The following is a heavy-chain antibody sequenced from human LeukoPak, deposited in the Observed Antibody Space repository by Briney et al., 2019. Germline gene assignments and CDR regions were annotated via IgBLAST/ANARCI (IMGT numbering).Heavy chain of an antibody. D-gene: IGHD3-16*02. Sequence: SETLSLTCTVSGGSISSGSYYWSWIRQPAGKGLEWIGRIYTSGSTNYNPSLKSRVTISVDTSKNQFSLKLSSVTAADTAVYYCARVGPVNRNWFDPWGQGTLVTVSS. CDR3: ARVGPVNRNWFDP. J-gene: IGHJ5*02. CDR1: GGSISSGSYY. CDR2: IYTSGST. V-gene: IGHV4-61*02.